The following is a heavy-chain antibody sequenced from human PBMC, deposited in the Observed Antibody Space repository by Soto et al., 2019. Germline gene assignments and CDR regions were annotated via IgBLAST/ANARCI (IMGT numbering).Heavy chain of an antibody. V-gene: IGHV4-59*08. CDR2: IYYSGST. D-gene: IGHD4-4*01. Sequence: SETLSLTCTVSGGSISSYYWSWIRQPPGKGLEWIGYIYYSGSTNYNPSLKSRVTISVDTSKNQFSLKLSSVTAADTAVYYCARQRRLQYTRDMDVWGKGTTVTVSS. J-gene: IGHJ6*03. CDR1: GGSISSYY. CDR3: ARQRRLQYTRDMDV.